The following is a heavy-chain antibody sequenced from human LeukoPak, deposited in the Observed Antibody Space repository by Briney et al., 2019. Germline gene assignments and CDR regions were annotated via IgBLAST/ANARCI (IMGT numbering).Heavy chain of an antibody. CDR3: ARRFSSGSIDY. CDR2: IYYGGST. Sequence: SETLSLTCIVSGGSISSSNYYWGWIRQPPGKGLEWIGSIYYGGSTYYNPSLKSRVTISVDTSKNQFSLKLRSVTAADTALYYCARRFSSGSIDYWGQGTLVTVSS. V-gene: IGHV4-39*01. CDR1: GGSISSSNYY. D-gene: IGHD6-19*01. J-gene: IGHJ4*02.